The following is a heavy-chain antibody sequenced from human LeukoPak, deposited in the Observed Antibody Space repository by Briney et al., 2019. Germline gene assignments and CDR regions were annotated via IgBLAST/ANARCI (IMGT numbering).Heavy chain of an antibody. J-gene: IGHJ4*02. D-gene: IGHD7-27*01. CDR3: ARGAGDDLDY. CDR1: GFTFSSYA. CDR2: ISYDGSNK. V-gene: IGHV3-30-3*01. Sequence: PGGSLRLSCAASGFTFSSYAMHWVRQAPGKGLEWVAAISYDGSNKYYADSVKGRFTISRDNSKNTVYVQMNSLRGEDTAVYYCARGAGDDLDYWGQGTLVSVSS.